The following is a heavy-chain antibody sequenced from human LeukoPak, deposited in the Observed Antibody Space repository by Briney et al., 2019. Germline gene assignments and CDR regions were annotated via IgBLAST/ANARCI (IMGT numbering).Heavy chain of an antibody. J-gene: IGHJ4*02. CDR3: AKDRPNYHESNGHYYRPNGDY. CDR1: GFTFNIYA. V-gene: IGHV3-23*01. CDR2: ITSSGDVT. D-gene: IGHD3-22*01. Sequence: GGSLRLSCAASGFTFNIYAMSWVRQAPGKGLEWVSSITSSGDVTFYADSVKDRFTISKDNSKNTLYLQMSRLRAEDTAVYYCAKDRPNYHESNGHYYRPNGDYWGQGTLVTVSS.